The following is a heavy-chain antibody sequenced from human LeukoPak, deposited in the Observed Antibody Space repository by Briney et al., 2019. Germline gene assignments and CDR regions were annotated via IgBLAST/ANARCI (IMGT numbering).Heavy chain of an antibody. D-gene: IGHD3-22*01. CDR1: GFTFSSYG. J-gene: IGHJ3*02. Sequence: PGGSLRLSCAASGFTFSSYGMSWVRQAPGKGLEWVSAISGSGGSTYYADSVKGRFTISRDNSKNTLYLQMNSLRAEDTAVYYCARRQYYYDSPLGIWGQGTMVTVSS. V-gene: IGHV3-23*01. CDR3: ARRQYYYDSPLGI. CDR2: ISGSGGST.